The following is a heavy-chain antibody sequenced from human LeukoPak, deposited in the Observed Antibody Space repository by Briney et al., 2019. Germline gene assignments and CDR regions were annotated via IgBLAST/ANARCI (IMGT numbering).Heavy chain of an antibody. V-gene: IGHV3-15*01. CDR1: GFTFSNAW. CDR2: IKSRTDGGTT. Sequence: GGSPRLSCAASGFTFSNAWMSWVRQAPGKGLEWVGRIKSRTDGGTTDYAAPVKGRFTISRDASKNTLYLRMNSLKTEDTAVYYCTTDRGYDFWSGYYMDVWGKGTTVTVSS. CDR3: TTDRGYDFWSGYYMDV. D-gene: IGHD3-3*01. J-gene: IGHJ6*03.